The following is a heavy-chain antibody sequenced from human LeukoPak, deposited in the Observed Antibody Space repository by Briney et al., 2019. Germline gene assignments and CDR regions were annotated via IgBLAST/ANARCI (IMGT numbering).Heavy chain of an antibody. J-gene: IGHJ5*02. CDR1: GYTSTSYD. Sequence: GASVKVSCKASGYTSTSYDINWVRQATGQGLEWMGWMNPNSGNTGYAQKFQGRVTMTRNTSISTAYMELSSLRSEDTAVYYCARLASLLWFGELYGGGNWFDPWGQGTLVTVSS. CDR2: MNPNSGNT. V-gene: IGHV1-8*01. CDR3: ARLASLLWFGELYGGGNWFDP. D-gene: IGHD3-10*01.